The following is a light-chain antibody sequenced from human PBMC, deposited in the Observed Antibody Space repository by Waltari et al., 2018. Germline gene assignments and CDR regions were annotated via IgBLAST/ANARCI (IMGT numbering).Light chain of an antibody. V-gene: IGKV3-20*01. CDR1: QSVGGT. J-gene: IGKJ1*01. CDR3: QHYVRLPVT. Sequence: EIVLTQSPGTLSLSPGERATPSCWASQSVGGTLAWYQQKPGQAPRLLSYGASSRATGIPDRFSGSGSGTVFSLSISRLEPEDSAVYYCQHYVRLPVTFGQGTKVEIK. CDR2: GAS.